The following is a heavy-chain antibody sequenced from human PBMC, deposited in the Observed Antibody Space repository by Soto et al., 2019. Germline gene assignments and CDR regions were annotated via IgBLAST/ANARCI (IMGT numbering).Heavy chain of an antibody. Sequence: EVQLLESAGGLVQPGGSLSLSCAASGFTFSSYAMRWVRQAPGKGLEWVSAISGSGANTYYADSVKGRFTISRDNSKNTLFLQLNSLRAEDTAVYYCAKCEGSGWYPDYWGQGTLVTVSS. V-gene: IGHV3-23*01. CDR2: ISGSGANT. CDR1: GFTFSSYA. CDR3: AKCEGSGWYPDY. J-gene: IGHJ4*02. D-gene: IGHD6-19*01.